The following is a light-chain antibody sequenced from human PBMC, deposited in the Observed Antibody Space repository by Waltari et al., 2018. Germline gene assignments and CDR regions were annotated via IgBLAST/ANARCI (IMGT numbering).Light chain of an antibody. Sequence: EIVMTQSPATLSVSPGERATLSCRASQSVSRNVAWYQQKPGQAPRLLIHGASTRATGIPSRLSGSGSGTEFTLTISSLQSEDFAVYYCQQYNDWPLPFGQGTRLDIK. CDR1: QSVSRN. CDR2: GAS. CDR3: QQYNDWPLP. V-gene: IGKV3-15*01. J-gene: IGKJ5*01.